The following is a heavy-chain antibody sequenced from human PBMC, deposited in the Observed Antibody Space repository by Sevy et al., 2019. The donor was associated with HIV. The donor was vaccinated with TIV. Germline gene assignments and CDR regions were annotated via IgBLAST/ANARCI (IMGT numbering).Heavy chain of an antibody. CDR3: AKGLGMVQGALLSDDV. J-gene: IGHJ3*01. D-gene: IGHD3-10*01. Sequence: GGSLRLSCAASGFTFSRYGMHWVRQAPGKGLEWVAFIRYDGSTKYYAESVKGRFIISRDNSKDTLYLQMNSLRGDDTSLNYCAKGLGMVQGALLSDDVWGQGTMVTVSS. CDR2: IRYDGSTK. V-gene: IGHV3-30*02. CDR1: GFTFSRYG.